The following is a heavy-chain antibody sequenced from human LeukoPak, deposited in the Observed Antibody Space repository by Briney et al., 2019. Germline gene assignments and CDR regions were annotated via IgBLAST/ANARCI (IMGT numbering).Heavy chain of an antibody. Sequence: SETLSLTCTVSGGSINNYYWSWIRQPAGEGLEWIGRIYSSGSASYNPSLKSRVTLSGDTSKNQLSLKLTYVTAADTAVYYCTREPSPWGQGTLVTVSS. CDR3: TREPSP. CDR2: IYSSGSA. V-gene: IGHV4-4*07. J-gene: IGHJ5*02. CDR1: GGSINNYY.